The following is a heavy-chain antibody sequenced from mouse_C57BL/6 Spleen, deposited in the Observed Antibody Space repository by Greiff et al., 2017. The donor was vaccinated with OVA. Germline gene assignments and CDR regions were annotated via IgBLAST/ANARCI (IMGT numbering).Heavy chain of an antibody. CDR2: INPYNGGT. D-gene: IGHD3-2*02. CDR1: GYTFTDYY. CDR3: ARGDGQLRLLDY. J-gene: IGHJ2*01. V-gene: IGHV1-19*01. Sequence: EVQLQESGPVLVKPGASVKMSCKASGYTFTDYYMNWVKQSHGKSLEWIGVINPYNGGTSYNQKFKGKATLTVDKSSSTAYMELNSLTSEDSAVYYCARGDGQLRLLDYWGQGTTLTVSS.